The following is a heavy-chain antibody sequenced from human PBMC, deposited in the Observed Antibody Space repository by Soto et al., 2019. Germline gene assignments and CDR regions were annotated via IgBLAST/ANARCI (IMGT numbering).Heavy chain of an antibody. CDR3: ARRGEILDYYYYYGMDV. D-gene: IGHD3-16*01. CDR2: IYPGDSDT. J-gene: IGHJ6*02. CDR1: GYSFTSYW. V-gene: IGHV5-51*01. Sequence: PGESLKISCKGSGYSFTSYWIGWVRQMPGKGLEWMGIIYPGDSDTRYSPSFQGQVTISADKSISTAYLQWSSLKASDTAMYYCARRGEILDYYYYYGMDVWGQGTTVTVSS.